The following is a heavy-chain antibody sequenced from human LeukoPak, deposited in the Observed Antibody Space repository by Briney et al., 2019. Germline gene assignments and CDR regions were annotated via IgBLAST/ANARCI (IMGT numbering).Heavy chain of an antibody. V-gene: IGHV4-4*07. Sequence: SETLSLTCTVSGGSISSYYWSWIRQPAGKGLEWIGRIYTSGSTNYNPSLKSRITMSVDTSKNQFSLKLSSVTAADTAVYYCARGGPDPGIAAAGTTFDYWGQRTLVTVSS. CDR1: GGSISSYY. CDR2: IYTSGST. J-gene: IGHJ4*02. CDR3: ARGGPDPGIAAAGTTFDY. D-gene: IGHD6-13*01.